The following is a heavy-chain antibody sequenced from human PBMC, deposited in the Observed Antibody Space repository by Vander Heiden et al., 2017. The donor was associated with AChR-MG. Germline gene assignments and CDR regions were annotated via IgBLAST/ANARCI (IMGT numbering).Heavy chain of an antibody. J-gene: IGHJ4*02. CDR3: SRGAVGPSPFDY. CDR1: GGSITSYY. Sequence: VQLQEPGPGLAKPSATLSLNCTVSGGSITSYYWSGIRQPPGKGLEWIGYIYYSGSTNYNSSLKSRVTISVDTSNNQFSLKLSSVTAADTAVYYCSRGAVGPSPFDYWGQGTLVTVSS. D-gene: IGHD1-26*01. V-gene: IGHV4-59*01. CDR2: IYYSGST.